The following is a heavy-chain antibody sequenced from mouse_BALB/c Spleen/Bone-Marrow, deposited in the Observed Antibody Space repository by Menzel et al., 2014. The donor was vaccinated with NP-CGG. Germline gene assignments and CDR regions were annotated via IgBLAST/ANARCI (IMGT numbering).Heavy chain of an antibody. V-gene: IGHV5-9-1*01. Sequence: EVMLVESGGGLVKPGGSLKLSCAASGFTFSSYPMSWVRQTPEKRLEWVATISSGGSYTYYPDSVKGRFTISRDNAKNALYLQMSSLRSEDTAMYYCARPPYYGSSEWYFDVWGAGTTVTVSS. J-gene: IGHJ1*01. CDR1: GFTFSSYP. D-gene: IGHD1-1*01. CDR2: ISSGGSYT. CDR3: ARPPYYGSSEWYFDV.